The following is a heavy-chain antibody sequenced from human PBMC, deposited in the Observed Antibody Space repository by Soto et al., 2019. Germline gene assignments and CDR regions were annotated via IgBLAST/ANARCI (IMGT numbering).Heavy chain of an antibody. CDR3: SKGRWTVGHCSGGSCYDGMDV. Sequence: ASVKVSCKASGYTCIVFSLHGVLQSPFQWLDWMGWINPKSGDTNYAEKFQGRVTMTRDTSINTVYMELNSLNPDDTAVYYCSKGRWTVGHCSGGSCYDGMDVWGQGTTVTVSS. CDR1: GYTCIVFS. D-gene: IGHD2-15*01. V-gene: IGHV1-2*02. J-gene: IGHJ6*02. CDR2: INPKSGDT.